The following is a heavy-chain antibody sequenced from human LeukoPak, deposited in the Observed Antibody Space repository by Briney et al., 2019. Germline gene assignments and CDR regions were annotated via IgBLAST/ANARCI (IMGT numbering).Heavy chain of an antibody. V-gene: IGHV1-2*02. CDR3: ARGLGRDGYNDDY. J-gene: IGHJ4*02. Sequence: ASVKVSCKASGYTFTGYYMHWVRQAPGQGLEWMGWINPNSGGTNYAQKFQGRVTMTRDTSISTAYMELSRLRSDDTAVYYCARGLGRDGYNDDYWGQGTLVTVSS. CDR2: INPNSGGT. CDR1: GYTFTGYY. D-gene: IGHD5-24*01.